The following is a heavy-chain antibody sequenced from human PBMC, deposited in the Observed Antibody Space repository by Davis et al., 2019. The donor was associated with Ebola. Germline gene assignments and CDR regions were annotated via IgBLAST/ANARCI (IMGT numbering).Heavy chain of an antibody. CDR3: ARGGDYYDSSGFPHYWYFDL. J-gene: IGHJ2*01. D-gene: IGHD3-22*01. Sequence: SVHVPYKPSVYTFTRYAMHWVRHAPEQRLEWMGWINAGNGNTKYSQKFQGRVTITRDTSASTAYMELSSLRSEDTAVYYCARGGDYYDSSGFPHYWYFDLWGRGTLVTVSS. CDR1: VYTFTRYA. CDR2: INAGNGNT. V-gene: IGHV1-3*01.